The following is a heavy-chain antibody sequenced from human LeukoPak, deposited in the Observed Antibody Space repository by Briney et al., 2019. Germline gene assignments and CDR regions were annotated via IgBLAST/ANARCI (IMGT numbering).Heavy chain of an antibody. CDR3: ARENHSGSYFGFSYYYYMDV. D-gene: IGHD1-26*01. V-gene: IGHV3-21*01. CDR1: GFTFSSYS. J-gene: IGHJ6*03. CDR2: ISSSSSYI. Sequence: GGSLRLSCVASGFTFSSYSMNWVRQAPGKGLEWVSSISSSSSYIYYADSVKGRFTISRDNAKNSLYLQMNSLRAEDTAVYYCARENHSGSYFGFSYYYYMDVWGKGTTVTVSS.